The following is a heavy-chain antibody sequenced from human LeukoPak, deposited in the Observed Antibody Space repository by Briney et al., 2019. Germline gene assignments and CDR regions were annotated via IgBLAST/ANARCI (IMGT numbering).Heavy chain of an antibody. J-gene: IGHJ4*02. CDR1: GYTFTSYG. Sequence: ASVKVSCKASGYTFTSYGISWVRQAPGQGLEWMGWNSAYNGNTNYAQKLQGRVTMTTDTSTSTAYMELRSLRSDDTAVYYCARDRYDFWSGYPKSSYYFDYWGQGTLVTVSS. CDR3: ARDRYDFWSGYPKSSYYFDY. CDR2: NSAYNGNT. V-gene: IGHV1-18*01. D-gene: IGHD3-3*01.